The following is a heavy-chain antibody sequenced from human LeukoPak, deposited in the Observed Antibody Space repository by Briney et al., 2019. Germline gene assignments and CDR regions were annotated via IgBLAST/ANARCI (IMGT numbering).Heavy chain of an antibody. Sequence: NPSETLSLTCTVSGGSISGYYWSWIRQPPGKGLDWIGYIYYSGSTNYNPSLKSRVTISVDRSKNQFSLNVSSVTAADTAVYYCARSVNWAPFDPWGQGTLVTVSS. J-gene: IGHJ5*02. V-gene: IGHV4-59*12. D-gene: IGHD7-27*01. CDR1: GGSISGYY. CDR3: ARSVNWAPFDP. CDR2: IYYSGST.